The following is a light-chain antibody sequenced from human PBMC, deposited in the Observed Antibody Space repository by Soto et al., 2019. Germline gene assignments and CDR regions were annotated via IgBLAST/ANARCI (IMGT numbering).Light chain of an antibody. CDR1: SSEVGGDDY. J-gene: IGLJ1*01. V-gene: IGLV2-14*03. CDR3: RVRRVTSTVV. Sequence: QSVLTQPASVSWSPGQSITISCTGTSSEVGGDDYVSWYQQHPGKTPKLLIYDFPNGPSGVSNRFSGSKSGNTATLTISGAQAEDGAESYCRVRRVTSTVVFGTGTKLTVL. CDR2: DFP.